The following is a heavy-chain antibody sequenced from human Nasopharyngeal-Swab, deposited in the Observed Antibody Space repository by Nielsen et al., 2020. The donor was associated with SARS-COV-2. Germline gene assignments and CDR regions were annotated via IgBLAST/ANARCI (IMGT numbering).Heavy chain of an antibody. CDR3: AREYQSTYYYDSSGPIYDAFDI. Sequence: SETLSLTCAVSGSSISSGYYWGWIRQPPGKGLEWIGSIYHSGSTYYNPSLKSRVTISVDTSKNQFSLKLSSVTAADTAVYYCAREYQSTYYYDSSGPIYDAFDIWGQGTMVTVSS. V-gene: IGHV4-38-2*02. CDR1: GSSISSGYY. J-gene: IGHJ3*02. D-gene: IGHD3-22*01. CDR2: IYHSGST.